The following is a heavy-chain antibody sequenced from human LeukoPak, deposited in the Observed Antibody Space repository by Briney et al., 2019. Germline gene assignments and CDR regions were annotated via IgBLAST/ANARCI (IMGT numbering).Heavy chain of an antibody. CDR3: ARVVAGTHFDY. J-gene: IGHJ4*02. V-gene: IGHV3-53*01. CDR1: GFTVSSNY. CDR2: IFTGVST. Sequence: GGSLRLSCAASGFTVSSNYMSWVRQAPGKGLEWVSAIFTGVSTYYADSVKGRFTISRDNSKNTLYLQMNTLRADDTAVYYCARVVAGTHFDYWGQGTLVTVSS. D-gene: IGHD6-19*01.